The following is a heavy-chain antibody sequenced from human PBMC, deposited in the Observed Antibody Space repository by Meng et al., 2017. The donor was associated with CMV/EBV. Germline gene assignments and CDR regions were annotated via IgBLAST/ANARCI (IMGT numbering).Heavy chain of an antibody. D-gene: IGHD5-18*01. CDR3: ARGDTATTSNWFDP. V-gene: IGHV1-69*10. CDR1: GGTFSSYA. Sequence: KISCKASGGTFSSYAISWVRQAPGQGLEWMGGIIPILGIANYAQKFQGRVTITADKSTSTAYMELSSLRSEDTAVYYCARGDTATTSNWFDPWGQGTLVTVSS. CDR2: IIPILGIA. J-gene: IGHJ5*02.